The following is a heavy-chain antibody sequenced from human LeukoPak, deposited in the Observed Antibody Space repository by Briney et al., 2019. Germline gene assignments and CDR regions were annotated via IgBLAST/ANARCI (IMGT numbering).Heavy chain of an antibody. J-gene: IGHJ2*01. CDR2: IYYSGST. D-gene: IGHD2-21*02. CDR3: ASSVVTATWYFDL. V-gene: IGHV4-59*05. Sequence: SETLSLTCTVSGGSISSYYWSWIRQPPGKGLEWIGSIYYSGSTYYNPSLKSRVTISVDTSKNQFSLKLSSVTAADTAVYYCASSVVTATWYFDLWGRGTLVTVSS. CDR1: GGSISSYY.